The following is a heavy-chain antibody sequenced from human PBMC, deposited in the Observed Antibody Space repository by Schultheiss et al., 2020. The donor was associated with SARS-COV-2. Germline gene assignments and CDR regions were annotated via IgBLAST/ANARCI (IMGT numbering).Heavy chain of an antibody. CDR3: AREPSYDSSGYYRYGMDV. Sequence: ETLSLTCTVSGGSISSYYWSWIRQPPGKGLEWVSAISGSGGSTYYADSVKGRFTISRDNSKNTLYLQMNSLRADDTAVYYCAREPSYDSSGYYRYGMDVWGQGTTVTVSS. CDR2: ISGSGGST. J-gene: IGHJ6*02. V-gene: IGHV3-23*01. CDR1: GGSISSYY. D-gene: IGHD3-22*01.